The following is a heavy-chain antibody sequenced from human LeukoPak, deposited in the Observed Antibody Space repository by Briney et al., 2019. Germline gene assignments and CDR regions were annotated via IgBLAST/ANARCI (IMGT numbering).Heavy chain of an antibody. J-gene: IGHJ4*02. CDR2: ISDSGGST. Sequence: GGSLRLSCAASGFTFSNYAMSWVRQAPGKGLEWVSVISDSGGSTYYADSVKGRFTISRDNSKNTLYLQMNSLRAEDTAVYYCAKDSSSSYTMGGFDAYWGQGTLVTVSS. CDR1: GFTFSNYA. D-gene: IGHD6-13*01. V-gene: IGHV3-23*01. CDR3: AKDSSSSYTMGGFDAY.